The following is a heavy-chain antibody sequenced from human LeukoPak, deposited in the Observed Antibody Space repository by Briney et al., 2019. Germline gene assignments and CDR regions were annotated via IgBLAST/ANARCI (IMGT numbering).Heavy chain of an antibody. V-gene: IGHV4-34*01. J-gene: IGHJ4*02. Sequence: SETLSLTCAVYGGSFSGYYWSWIRQPPGKGLEWIGEINHSGSTNYHPSLKSRVTISVDTSKNQFSLKLNSVTAADTAVYYCARVAAAGKVYWGQGTLVTVSS. CDR2: INHSGST. CDR3: ARVAAAGKVY. D-gene: IGHD6-13*01. CDR1: GGSFSGYY.